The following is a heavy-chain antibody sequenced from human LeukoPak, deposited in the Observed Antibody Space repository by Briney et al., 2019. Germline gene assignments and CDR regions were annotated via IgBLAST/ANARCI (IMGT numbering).Heavy chain of an antibody. CDR2: ISAYNGNT. D-gene: IGHD2-2*01. CDR3: ASVPIVVVPAPPYYYYYGMDV. CDR1: GYTFTSYG. V-gene: IGHV1-18*04. J-gene: IGHJ6*04. Sequence: ASVQVTCKASGYTFTSYGISWVRQARGQGREWMGWISAYNGNTNYAQKLQGRVTMTTDTSTSTAYMELRSLRYDDTAVYYCASVPIVVVPAPPYYYYYGMDVWGKGTTVTVSS.